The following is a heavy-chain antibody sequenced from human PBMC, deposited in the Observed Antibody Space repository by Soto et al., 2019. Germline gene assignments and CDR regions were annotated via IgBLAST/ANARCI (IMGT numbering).Heavy chain of an antibody. V-gene: IGHV4-34*01. D-gene: IGHD3-10*01. J-gene: IGHJ4*02. CDR3: ASLLDVRGVMKDY. Sequence: QVQLQQWGAGLLKPSETLSLTCAVYGGSFSGSYWNWIRQPPGKGLEWIGEINHSGSTTYNPSLKSRVTISVDTSKNQFSLKLSSVTAADTAVYYCASLLDVRGVMKDYWGQGTLVTVSS. CDR2: INHSGST. CDR1: GGSFSGSY.